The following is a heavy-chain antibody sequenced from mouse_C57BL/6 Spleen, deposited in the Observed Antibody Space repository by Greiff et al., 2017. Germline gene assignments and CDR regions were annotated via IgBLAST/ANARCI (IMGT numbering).Heavy chain of an antibody. D-gene: IGHD1-1*01. Sequence: EVKVVESGGGLVKPGGSLKLSCAASGFTFSDYGMHWVRQAPEKGLGWVAYISSGSSTIYYADTVTGRFTISRDNAKNTLFLQMTSLRSEDTAMYYGARPGYYGSSHYYAMDYWGQGTSVTVSS. J-gene: IGHJ4*01. CDR2: ISSGSSTI. CDR1: GFTFSDYG. CDR3: ARPGYYGSSHYYAMDY. V-gene: IGHV5-17*01.